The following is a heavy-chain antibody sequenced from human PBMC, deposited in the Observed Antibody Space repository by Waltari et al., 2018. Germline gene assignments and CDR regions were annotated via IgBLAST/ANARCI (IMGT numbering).Heavy chain of an antibody. CDR3: ARLRPYYYDSSGYYDAFDI. J-gene: IGHJ3*02. Sequence: QLQLQESGPGLVKPSETLSLTCTVSGGSISSSSYYWGWIRQPQGKGLEWIGSIYYSGSTYYTPSLKSRVTISVDTSKNQFSLKLSSGTAADTAVYYCARLRPYYYDSSGYYDAFDIWGQGTMVTVSS. CDR1: GGSISSSSYY. V-gene: IGHV4-39*01. D-gene: IGHD3-22*01. CDR2: IYYSGST.